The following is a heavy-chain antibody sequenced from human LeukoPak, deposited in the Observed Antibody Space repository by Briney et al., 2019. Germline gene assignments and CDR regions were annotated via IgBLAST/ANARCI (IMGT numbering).Heavy chain of an antibody. J-gene: IGHJ4*02. D-gene: IGHD1-26*01. V-gene: IGHV4-39*01. CDR1: GFPISRSRAH. CDR2: IYSTGRST. Sequence: ETQTLLCTVSGFPISRSRAHGAWIRQPPGQGLEYIGTIYSTGRSTYYSPSLKRRVAISVSPSKSQFPLRLNSVTAADTAVYYWARATSTRYTDYLDLWGQGTLVTVSS. CDR3: ARATSTRYTDYLDL.